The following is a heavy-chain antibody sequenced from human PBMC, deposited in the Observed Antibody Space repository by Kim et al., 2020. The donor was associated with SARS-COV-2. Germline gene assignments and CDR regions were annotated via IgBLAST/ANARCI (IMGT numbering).Heavy chain of an antibody. CDR1: GFTFSSYA. D-gene: IGHD5-12*01. Sequence: GGSLRLSCAASGFTFSSYAMSWVRQAPGKGLEWVSAISGSGGSTYYADSVKGRFTISRDNSKNTLYRQMNSLRAEDTAVYYCALMRDGYNFDGELDYWGQGTLVTVSS. CDR3: ALMRDGYNFDGELDY. CDR2: ISGSGGST. J-gene: IGHJ4*02. V-gene: IGHV3-23*01.